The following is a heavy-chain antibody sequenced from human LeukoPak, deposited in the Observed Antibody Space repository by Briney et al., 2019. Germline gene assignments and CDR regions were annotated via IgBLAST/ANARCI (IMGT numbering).Heavy chain of an antibody. CDR2: IIPIFGTA. D-gene: IGHD6-13*01. Sequence: SVKVSCKASGGTFSSYAISWVRQAPGQGLEWMGGIIPIFGTANYAQKFQGRVTITADKSTSTAYMELSSLRSEDTAVYYCARGLPGRYSSSWPEYFQHWGQGTLVTVPS. V-gene: IGHV1-69*06. J-gene: IGHJ1*01. CDR3: ARGLPGRYSSSWPEYFQH. CDR1: GGTFSSYA.